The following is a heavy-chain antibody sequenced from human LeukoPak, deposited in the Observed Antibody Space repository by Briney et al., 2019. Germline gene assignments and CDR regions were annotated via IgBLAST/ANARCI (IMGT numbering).Heavy chain of an antibody. CDR2: IYPGDSDT. J-gene: IGHJ3*02. CDR3: ARPYTQLCVSDAFDI. D-gene: IGHD5-18*01. V-gene: IGHV5-51*01. Sequence: GESLKISCKGSGYSFTSYWIGWVRQMPGKGLEWMGIIYPGDSDTRYSPSFQGQVTISADKSISTAYLQWSSLKAPDTAMYYCARPYTQLCVSDAFDIWGQGTMVTVSS. CDR1: GYSFTSYW.